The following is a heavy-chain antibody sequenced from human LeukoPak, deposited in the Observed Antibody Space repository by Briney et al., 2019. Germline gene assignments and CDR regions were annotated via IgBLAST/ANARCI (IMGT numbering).Heavy chain of an antibody. D-gene: IGHD3-10*01. CDR2: ISGSGGST. Sequence: PGGSLRLSCAASGFTFSSYAMSWVRQAPGKGLEWVSAISGSGGSTYYADSVKGRFTISRDNSKNTLYLQMNSLGAEDTAVYYCAKDGPMVRGVISPTLYYFDYWGQGTLVTVSS. CDR3: AKDGPMVRGVISPTLYYFDY. CDR1: GFTFSSYA. J-gene: IGHJ4*02. V-gene: IGHV3-23*01.